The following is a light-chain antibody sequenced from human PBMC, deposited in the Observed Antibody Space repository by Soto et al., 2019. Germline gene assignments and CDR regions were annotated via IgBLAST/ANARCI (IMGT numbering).Light chain of an antibody. CDR1: NIGSDT. CDR2: VDS. CDR3: LVWDSSGDYYA. Sequence: SYELTQPPSVSVAPGETARITCGGNNIGSDTVHWYQQKPGQAPVVVVYVDSERPSGTPERISGSNSGDTATLTISRVEAGDEADYYCLVWDSSGDYYAFGTGTKLTVL. V-gene: IGLV3-21*02. J-gene: IGLJ1*01.